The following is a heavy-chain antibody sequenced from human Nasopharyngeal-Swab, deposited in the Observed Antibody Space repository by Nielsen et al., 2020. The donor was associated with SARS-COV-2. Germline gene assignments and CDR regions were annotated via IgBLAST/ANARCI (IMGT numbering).Heavy chain of an antibody. CDR1: GFTFSSYG. CDR2: ISYDGSNT. V-gene: IGHV3-30*03. D-gene: IGHD3-3*01. CDR3: ARDLGYDFWSAPRGFDP. Sequence: GESLKISCAASGFTFSSYGMHWVRQAPGKGLEWVAVISYDGSNTYYADSVKGRFIISRDNSKNTLYLQMNSLRAEDTAVYYCARDLGYDFWSAPRGFDPWGQGTLVTVSS. J-gene: IGHJ5*02.